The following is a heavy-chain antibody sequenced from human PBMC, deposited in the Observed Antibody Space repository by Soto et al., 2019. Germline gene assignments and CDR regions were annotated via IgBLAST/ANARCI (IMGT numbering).Heavy chain of an antibody. CDR2: INPSGGST. CDR1: GYTFTSYY. V-gene: IGHV1-46*01. J-gene: IGHJ4*02. CDR3: ARDLGYYYDSSGYSPRLDY. Sequence: ASVKVSCKASGYTFTSYYMHWVRQAPGQGLEWMGIINPSGGSTSYAQKFQGRVTMTRDTSTSTVYMELSSLRSEDTAVYYCARDLGYYYDSSGYSPRLDYRGQGTLVTVSS. D-gene: IGHD3-22*01.